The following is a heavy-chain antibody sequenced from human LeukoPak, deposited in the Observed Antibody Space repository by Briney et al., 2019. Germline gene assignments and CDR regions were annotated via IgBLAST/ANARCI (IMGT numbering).Heavy chain of an antibody. CDR2: IYYSGST. J-gene: IGHJ5*02. Sequence: SETLSLTCTVSGVSISSYYWSWIRQPPGKGLEWIGYIYYSGSTRHNPSLKSRVTISVDKSKNQFSLILNSVTAADTAVYYCARGVPAAGSIRFDPWGQGTLVTVSS. CDR3: ARGVPAAGSIRFDP. D-gene: IGHD6-13*01. V-gene: IGHV4-59*12. CDR1: GVSISSYY.